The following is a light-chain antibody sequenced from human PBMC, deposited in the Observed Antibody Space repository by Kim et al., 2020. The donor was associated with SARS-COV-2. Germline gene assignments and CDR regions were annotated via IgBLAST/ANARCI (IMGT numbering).Light chain of an antibody. CDR3: QQLNNWPPWT. Sequence: EVVMTQSPATLSVSLGLRATFSCRASQSLNSNLAWYQQKPGQPPRLLFYDATTRATGVPARFSGTGFGTEFALTISSLQSEDSAVYYCQQLNNWPPWTFGQGTKVDIK. V-gene: IGKV3-15*01. CDR2: DAT. CDR1: QSLNSN. J-gene: IGKJ1*01.